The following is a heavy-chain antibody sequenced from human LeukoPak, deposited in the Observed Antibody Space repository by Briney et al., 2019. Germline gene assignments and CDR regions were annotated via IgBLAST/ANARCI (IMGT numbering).Heavy chain of an antibody. CDR2: ISGSGGST. V-gene: IGHV3-23*01. D-gene: IGHD1-1*01. CDR1: GFTFSSYA. J-gene: IGHJ4*02. CDR3: AKGDDWNDVGYFDY. Sequence: GGSLRLSCAASGFTFSSYAMSWVRQAPGKGLEWVSAISGSGGSTYYADSVKGRFTISRDNSKNTLYLQMHSLRTEDTAIYYCAKGDDWNDVGYFDYWGQGTLVTVSS.